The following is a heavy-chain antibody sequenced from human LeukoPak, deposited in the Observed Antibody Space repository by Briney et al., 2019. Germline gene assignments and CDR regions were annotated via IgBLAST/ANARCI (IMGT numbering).Heavy chain of an antibody. CDR1: GGSISSGSYY. D-gene: IGHD6-13*01. CDR2: IYTSGST. V-gene: IGHV4-61*02. CDR3: ARDSSRSGERTNWFDP. J-gene: IGHJ5*02. Sequence: SETLSLTCTVSGGSISSGSYYWSWIRQPAGKGLEWIGRIYTSGSTNYNPSLKSRVTISVDTSKNQFSLKLSSVTAADTAVYYCARDSSRSGERTNWFDPWGQGTLVTVSS.